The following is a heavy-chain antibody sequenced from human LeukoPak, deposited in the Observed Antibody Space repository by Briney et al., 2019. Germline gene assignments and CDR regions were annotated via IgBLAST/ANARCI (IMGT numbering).Heavy chain of an antibody. Sequence: SETLSLTCTVSAYSTSSGYYWGWIRQAPGKGLEWIGSIYHSGNTYYNPSLKSRVTISVDTFKNQFSLKLSSVTAADTAVYYCARADYYDSSGYYFDYWGQGTLVTVSS. J-gene: IGHJ4*02. D-gene: IGHD3-22*01. V-gene: IGHV4-38-2*02. CDR1: AYSTSSGYY. CDR2: IYHSGNT. CDR3: ARADYYDSSGYYFDY.